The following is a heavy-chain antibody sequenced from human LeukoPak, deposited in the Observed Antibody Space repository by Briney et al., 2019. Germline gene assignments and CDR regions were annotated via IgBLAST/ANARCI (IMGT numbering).Heavy chain of an antibody. D-gene: IGHD2-2*01. J-gene: IGHJ4*02. V-gene: IGHV3-23*01. CDR1: GFTFSSYA. Sequence: GGSLRLSCAASGFTFSSYAMSWVRQAPGKGLEWVSAISGSGGSTYYADSVKGRFTISRDNSKNTLYLQMNSLRAEDTAVYYCAKVRPAIVVVPTAMNFDYWGQGTLVTVSS. CDR2: ISGSGGST. CDR3: AKVRPAIVVVPTAMNFDY.